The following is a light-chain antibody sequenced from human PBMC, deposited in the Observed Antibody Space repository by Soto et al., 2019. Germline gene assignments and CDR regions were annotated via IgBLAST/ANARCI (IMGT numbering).Light chain of an antibody. Sequence: EIVLTQSPGTLSLSPGERATLSCRASQSVSNSHIAWYQQKPGQAPRLLIYGASSRATGSPDRFSGSGSGTEFTLTISSLQPDDFATYYCQQYNNYPRTFGQGTKVDIK. CDR3: QQYNNYPRT. V-gene: IGKV3-20*01. CDR2: GAS. J-gene: IGKJ1*01. CDR1: QSVSNSH.